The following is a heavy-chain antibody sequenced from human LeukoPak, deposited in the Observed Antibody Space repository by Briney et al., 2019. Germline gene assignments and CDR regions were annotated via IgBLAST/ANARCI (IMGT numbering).Heavy chain of an antibody. D-gene: IGHD2/OR15-2a*01. Sequence: SETLSLTCTVSGGSISSYYWSWIRQPPGKGLEWIGYIYYSGSTNYNPSLKGRVTISVDTSKNQFSLKLSSVTAADTAVYYCAGNRIDAFDIWGQGTMVTVSS. J-gene: IGHJ3*02. CDR1: GGSISSYY. V-gene: IGHV4-59*08. CDR2: IYYSGST. CDR3: AGNRIDAFDI.